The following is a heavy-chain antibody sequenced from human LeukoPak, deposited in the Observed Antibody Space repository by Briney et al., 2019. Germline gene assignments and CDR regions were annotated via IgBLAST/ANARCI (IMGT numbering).Heavy chain of an antibody. CDR3: VRVKGSYFDY. V-gene: IGHV3-48*01. D-gene: IGHD2-15*01. Sequence: GGSLRLSCAASGFPLSSYSINWVRQAPGKGLEWVPYISSSGSAIYYVDSVKGRFTVSRDNAKNSLFLQMNSPRAEDTAVYYCVRVKGSYFDYWAREPWSPSPQ. J-gene: IGHJ4*02. CDR2: ISSSGSAI. CDR1: GFPLSSYS.